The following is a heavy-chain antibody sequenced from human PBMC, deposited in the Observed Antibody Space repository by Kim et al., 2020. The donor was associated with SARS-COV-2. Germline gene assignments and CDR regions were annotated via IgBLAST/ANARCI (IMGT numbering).Heavy chain of an antibody. J-gene: IGHJ6*02. CDR1: VGSFSDYH. CDR2: IDHSGAT. V-gene: IGHV4-34*01. Sequence: SETLSLTCAVYVGSFSDYHWTWIRQSPGKGLEWIGEIDHSGATNYNPSLKIRVAISVDTSKNQFSLKLKSVTAADTAVYFCARGRAGVVPSPIMGLGPYYDYYALDVWGQGTTVSVSS. CDR3: ARGRAGVVPSPIMGLGPYYDYYALDV. D-gene: IGHD3-3*01.